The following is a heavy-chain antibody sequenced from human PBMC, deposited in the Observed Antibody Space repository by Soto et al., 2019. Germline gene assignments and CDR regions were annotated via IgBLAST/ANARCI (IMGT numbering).Heavy chain of an antibody. CDR3: ARLMVAAPRGYDY. D-gene: IGHD3-22*01. Sequence: GASVKVSCKASGYTFTSYAMHWVRQAPGQRLEWMGWINAGNGNTKYSQKFQGRVTITRDTSASTAYMELSSLRSEDTAVYYCARLMVAAPRGYDYWGQGTLVTVSS. J-gene: IGHJ4*02. CDR1: GYTFTSYA. V-gene: IGHV1-3*01. CDR2: INAGNGNT.